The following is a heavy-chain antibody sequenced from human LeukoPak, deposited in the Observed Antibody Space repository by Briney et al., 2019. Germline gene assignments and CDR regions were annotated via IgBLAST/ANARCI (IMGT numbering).Heavy chain of an antibody. D-gene: IGHD3-22*01. Sequence: PSETLSLTCTVSGGSMNSYYWSWIRQTPEKGLEWIGYMSYSGRSDYGPSLKSRVTMSVDTSKNQFSLRMTSVTAADTAVYYCAKSNGYGLIDIWGQGTMVTVSS. V-gene: IGHV4-59*12. CDR3: AKSNGYGLIDI. CDR1: GGSMNSYY. J-gene: IGHJ3*02. CDR2: MSYSGRS.